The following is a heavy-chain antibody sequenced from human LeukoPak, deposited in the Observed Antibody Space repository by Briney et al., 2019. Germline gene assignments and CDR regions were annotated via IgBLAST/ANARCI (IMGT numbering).Heavy chain of an antibody. Sequence: GGSLRLSCAASGFTVSGTYMNWVRQAPGKGLEWVSVIYAGGSIFYADSVRGRFTISRDNSKNTLYLQMNSLRAEDTAVYYCAREVIAAGGGYYFDYWGQGTLVTVSS. V-gene: IGHV3-53*01. CDR1: GFTVSGTY. J-gene: IGHJ4*02. CDR2: IYAGGSI. D-gene: IGHD6-13*01. CDR3: AREVIAAGGGYYFDY.